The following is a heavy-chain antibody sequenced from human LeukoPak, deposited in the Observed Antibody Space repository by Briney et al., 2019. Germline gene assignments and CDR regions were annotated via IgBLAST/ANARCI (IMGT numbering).Heavy chain of an antibody. Sequence: GGSLRLSCAASGFTFSSYGMHWVRQAPGKGLEWVAVISYDGSNKYYADSVKGRFTISRDNSKNTLYLQMNSLRAEDTAVYYCAKDQGGRPSTSCCDCYYGMDVWGKGTTVTVSS. CDR3: AKDQGGRPSTSCCDCYYGMDV. J-gene: IGHJ6*04. CDR1: GFTFSSYG. D-gene: IGHD2-2*01. CDR2: ISYDGSNK. V-gene: IGHV3-30*18.